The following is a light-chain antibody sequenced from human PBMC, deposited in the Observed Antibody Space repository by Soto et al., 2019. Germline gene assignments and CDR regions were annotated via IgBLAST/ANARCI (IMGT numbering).Light chain of an antibody. CDR1: SSDVGSYNL. CDR2: EGS. Sequence: SALTQPASVSGSPGQSITISCTGTSSDVGSYNLVSWYQQHPGKAPKLMIYEGSKRPSGVSNRFSGSKSGNTASLTISGLQAEDEADYYCCSYAGSSTGVVFGGGTKLTVL. V-gene: IGLV2-23*01. J-gene: IGLJ2*01. CDR3: CSYAGSSTGVV.